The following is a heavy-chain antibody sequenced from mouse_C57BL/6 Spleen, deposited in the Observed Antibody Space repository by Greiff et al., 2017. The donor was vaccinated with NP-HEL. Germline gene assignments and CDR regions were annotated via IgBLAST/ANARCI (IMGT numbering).Heavy chain of an antibody. D-gene: IGHD1-3*01. J-gene: IGHJ3*01. V-gene: IGHV5-4*01. CDR3: ARYIRASFAY. CDR1: GFTFSSYA. CDR2: ISDGGSYT. Sequence: EVQLQQSGGGLVKPGGSLKLSCAASGFTFSSYAMSWVRQTPEKRLVWVATISDGGSYTYYPDNVKGRFTISRDNAKNNLYLQMSHLRSAYTAMYSCARYIRASFAYWGQGTLLTVSA.